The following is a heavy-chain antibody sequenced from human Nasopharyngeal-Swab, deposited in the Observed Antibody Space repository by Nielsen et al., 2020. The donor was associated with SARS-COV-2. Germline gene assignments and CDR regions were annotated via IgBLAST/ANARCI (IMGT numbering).Heavy chain of an antibody. D-gene: IGHD2-15*01. J-gene: IGHJ4*02. CDR2: ISGSGGST. CDR1: GFTVSSNY. V-gene: IGHV3-23*01. CDR3: AKGSHSGGSY. Sequence: ESLKISCAASGFTVSSNYMSWVRQAPGKGLEWVSAISGSGGSTYYADSVKGRFTISRDNSKNTLYLQMNSLRAEDTAVYYCAKGSHSGGSYWGQGTLVTVSS.